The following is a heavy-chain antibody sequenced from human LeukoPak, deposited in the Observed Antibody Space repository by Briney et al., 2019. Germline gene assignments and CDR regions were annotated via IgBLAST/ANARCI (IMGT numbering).Heavy chain of an antibody. D-gene: IGHD3-10*01. Sequence: KPSETLSLTCTVSGGSISSYYWSWIRQPPGKGLEWIGYIYYSGSTNYNPSLKSRVTISVDTSKNQFSLKLSSVTAADTAVYYCATDQYASGSLNWGQGTLVTVSS. V-gene: IGHV4-59*12. CDR1: GGSISSYY. CDR2: IYYSGST. CDR3: ATDQYASGSLN. J-gene: IGHJ4*02.